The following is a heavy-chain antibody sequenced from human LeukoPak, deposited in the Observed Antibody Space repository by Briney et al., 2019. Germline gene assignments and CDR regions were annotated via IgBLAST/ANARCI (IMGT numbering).Heavy chain of an antibody. CDR2: IYYSGST. CDR3: ARDRAYGDYVSGDY. V-gene: IGHV4-30-4*01. D-gene: IGHD4-17*01. Sequence: PSETLSLTCTVSGGSISSGDYYWSWIRQPPGKGPEWIGYIYYSGSTYYNPSLKSRVTISVDTSKNQFSLKLSSVTAADTAVYYCARDRAYGDYVSGDYWGQGTLVTVSS. J-gene: IGHJ4*02. CDR1: GGSISSGDYY.